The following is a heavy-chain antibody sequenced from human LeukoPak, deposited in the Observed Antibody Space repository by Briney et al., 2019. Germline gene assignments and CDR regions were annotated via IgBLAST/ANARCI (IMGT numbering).Heavy chain of an antibody. CDR3: AKLYGTGPYYYYYMDV. V-gene: IGHV3-43*02. D-gene: IGHD4-17*01. CDR2: SGDGRIT. Sequence: SGDGRITYYSPSVKGRFTISRDNSKNSLYLQMNSLRTEDTALYYCAKLYGTGPYYYYYMDVWGKGTTVTVSS. J-gene: IGHJ6*03.